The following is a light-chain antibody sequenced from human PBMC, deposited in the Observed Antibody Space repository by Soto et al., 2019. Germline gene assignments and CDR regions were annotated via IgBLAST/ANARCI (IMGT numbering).Light chain of an antibody. CDR3: LQDYNYPWT. V-gene: IGKV1-6*01. CDR2: AAS. J-gene: IGKJ1*01. CDR1: QGIRND. Sequence: AIQMTQSPSSLSASVGDRVTITCLASQGIRNDLGWYQQEPGKAPKLLIYAASSLESGVPSRFSGSGSGTDFTLTISSLQPEDFATYYCLQDYNYPWTFGQGTKVDIK.